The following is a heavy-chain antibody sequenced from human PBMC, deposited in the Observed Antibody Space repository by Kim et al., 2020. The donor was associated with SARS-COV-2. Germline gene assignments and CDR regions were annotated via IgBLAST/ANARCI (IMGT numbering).Heavy chain of an antibody. CDR3: ARDRAENQQWLVMTGAFDI. CDR2: ISYDGSNK. D-gene: IGHD6-19*01. Sequence: GGSLRLSCAASGFTFSSYAMHWVRQAPGKGLEWVAVISYDGSNKYYADSVKGRFTISRDNSKNTLYLQMNSLRAEDTAVYYCARDRAENQQWLVMTGAFDIWGQGTMVTVSS. CDR1: GFTFSSYA. V-gene: IGHV3-30-3*01. J-gene: IGHJ3*02.